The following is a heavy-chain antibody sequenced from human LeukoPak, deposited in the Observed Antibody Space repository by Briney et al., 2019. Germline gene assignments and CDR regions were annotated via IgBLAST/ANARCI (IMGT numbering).Heavy chain of an antibody. CDR2: IRSDGSIK. CDR3: AKDVPAAYFDY. J-gene: IGHJ4*02. CDR1: GFTFSSYG. V-gene: IGHV3-30*02. Sequence: PGGSLRLSCAASGFTFSSYGMHWVRQAPGKGLEWVAFIRSDGSIKYYADSVKGRFTISRDSSKNTLYLQINSLRAEDTAVYFCAKDVPAAYFDYWGQGTLVTVSS. D-gene: IGHD2-2*01.